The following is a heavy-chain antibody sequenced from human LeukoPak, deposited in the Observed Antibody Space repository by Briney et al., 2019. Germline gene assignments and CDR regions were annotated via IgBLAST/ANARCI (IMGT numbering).Heavy chain of an antibody. D-gene: IGHD2-15*01. J-gene: IGHJ5*02. CDR2: ISAYNVKT. V-gene: IGHV1-18*01. CDR3: ARDGSFSWQSSPGWFDP. Sequence: ASVKVSCKASGGTFSSYAISWVRQAPGQGLEWMGWISAYNVKTNYAQKLQGRVTMTTDTSTSTAYMELRSLRSDDTAVYYCARDGSFSWQSSPGWFDPWGQGTLVTVSS. CDR1: GGTFSSYA.